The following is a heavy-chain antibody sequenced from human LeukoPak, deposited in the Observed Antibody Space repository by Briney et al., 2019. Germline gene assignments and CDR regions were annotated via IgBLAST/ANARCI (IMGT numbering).Heavy chain of an antibody. V-gene: IGHV1-69*06. CDR2: IIPIFGTA. CDR1: GGTFSSYA. CDR3: ARDGGQIRYFDWLLIPRDYYYYGMDV. J-gene: IGHJ6*04. D-gene: IGHD3-9*01. Sequence: SVKVSCKASGGTFSSYAISWVRQAPGQGLEWMGGIIPIFGTANYAQKFQGRVTVTADKSTSTAYMELSSLRPEDTAVYYCARDGGQIRYFDWLLIPRDYYYYGMDVWGKGTTVTVSS.